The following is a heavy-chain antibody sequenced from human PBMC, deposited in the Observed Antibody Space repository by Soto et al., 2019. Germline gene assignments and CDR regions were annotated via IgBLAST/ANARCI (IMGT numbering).Heavy chain of an antibody. J-gene: IGHJ6*03. CDR2: IDGDGSST. D-gene: IGHD3-16*01. CDR1: GFTFSHHW. CDR3: ATGGPYYYMDV. Sequence: EVQLGESGGGLIQPGGSLRLSCAASGFTFSHHWMHWVRQGPDRGLVWVSRIDGDGSSTTYADSVRGRFTISRDNAKNTLYLQMNGLRVEDTGVYYWATGGPYYYMDVWSKGSAVTVTS. V-gene: IGHV3-74*01.